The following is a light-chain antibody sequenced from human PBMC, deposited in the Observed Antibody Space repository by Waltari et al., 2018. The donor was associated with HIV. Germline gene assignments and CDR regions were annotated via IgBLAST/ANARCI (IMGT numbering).Light chain of an antibody. Sequence: NFMLTQPHSVSESPGKTVTISCTRSSGRIASNYVQWTQQRPGSSPTTVISEDNQRPSGVPDRFSGSIDSSSNSASLTISGLKTEDEADYYCQSYDSSNPVVFGGGTKLTVL. CDR1: SGRIASNY. CDR2: EDN. V-gene: IGLV6-57*01. J-gene: IGLJ2*01. CDR3: QSYDSSNPVV.